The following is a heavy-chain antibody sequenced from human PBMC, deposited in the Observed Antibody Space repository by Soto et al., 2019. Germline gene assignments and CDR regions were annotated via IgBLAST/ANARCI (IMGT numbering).Heavy chain of an antibody. J-gene: IGHJ4*02. V-gene: IGHV3-9*01. CDR1: GFTFDDYA. CDR2: ISWNSGSI. Sequence: EVHLVESGGGLVQPGRSLRLSCATSGFTFDDYAMHWVRQAPGKGLEWVSGISWNSGSIGYADSVKGRFTISRDNAKNSLYLQMNSLRAEDTALYYCAKDKNWAIYWGQGTLVTVSS. D-gene: IGHD7-27*01. CDR3: AKDKNWAIY.